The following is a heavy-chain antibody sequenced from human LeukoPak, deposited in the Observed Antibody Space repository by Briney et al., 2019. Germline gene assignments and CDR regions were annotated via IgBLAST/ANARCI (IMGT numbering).Heavy chain of an antibody. CDR2: INHSGST. D-gene: IGHD3-22*01. CDR3: ARRKSSEYYYDSSGYYNREPSRYYYGMDV. Sequence: SETLSLTCAVYGGSFSGYYWSWIRQPPGKGLEWIGEINHSGSTNYNPSLKSRVTISVDTSKNQFSLKLSSATAADTAVYYCARRKSSEYYYDSSGYYNREPSRYYYGMDVWGQGTTVTVSS. J-gene: IGHJ6*02. CDR1: GGSFSGYY. V-gene: IGHV4-34*01.